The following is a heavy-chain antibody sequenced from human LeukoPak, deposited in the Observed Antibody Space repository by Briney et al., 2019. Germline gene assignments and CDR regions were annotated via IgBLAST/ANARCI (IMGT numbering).Heavy chain of an antibody. Sequence: PGGSLRLSCAASGFTFSSYGMHWVRQAPGKGLEWVAVIWYDGSNKYYADSVKGRFTISRDNSKNTLYLQMSSLRAEDTAVYYCARVLQYSGSYWGDNYFDYWGQGTLVTVSS. J-gene: IGHJ4*02. CDR1: GFTFSSYG. D-gene: IGHD1-26*01. CDR2: IWYDGSNK. V-gene: IGHV3-33*01. CDR3: ARVLQYSGSYWGDNYFDY.